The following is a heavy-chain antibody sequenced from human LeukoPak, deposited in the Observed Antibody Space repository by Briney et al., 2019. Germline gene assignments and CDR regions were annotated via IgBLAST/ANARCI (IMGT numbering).Heavy chain of an antibody. V-gene: IGHV3-21*01. CDR3: ARGEGGYGDYSRPFDY. D-gene: IGHD4-17*01. J-gene: IGHJ4*02. Sequence: SGGSLRLSCAASGFTFSSYSMNWVRQAPGKGLEWVSSISSSSSYIYYADSVKGRFTISRDNAKNSLYLQMNSLRAEDTAVYYCARGEGGYGDYSRPFDYWGQGTLVTVSS. CDR2: ISSSSSYI. CDR1: GFTFSSYS.